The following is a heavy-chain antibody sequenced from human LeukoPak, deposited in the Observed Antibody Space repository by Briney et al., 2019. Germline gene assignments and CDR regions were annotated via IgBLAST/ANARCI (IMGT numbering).Heavy chain of an antibody. V-gene: IGHV4-34*01. CDR2: IHHTGST. CDR1: GGSFSGYY. D-gene: IGHD6-13*01. CDR3: ARGSTSWYVGWFDP. Sequence: SETLSFTCAGYGGSFSGYYWGWIRQPPGKGLEWIGSIHHTGSTDFNASLKSRVTMSIDASKNQLSLKVTSVTAADTAVYYCARGSTSWYVGWFDPWGQGTQVTVSS. J-gene: IGHJ5*02.